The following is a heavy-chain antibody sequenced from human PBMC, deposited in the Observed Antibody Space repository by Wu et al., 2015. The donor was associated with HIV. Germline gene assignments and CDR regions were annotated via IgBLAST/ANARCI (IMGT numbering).Heavy chain of an antibody. CDR2: INPNSGGT. V-gene: IGHV1-2*02. Sequence: QVQLVQSGAEVKKPGSSVKVSCKASGGTFTNYAISWLRQAPGQGLEWMGWINPNSGGTNYAQKFQGRVTMTRDTSISTAYMELSRLRSDDTAVYYCARGDIVVVPAAPLEYFQHWGQGTLVTVSS. CDR1: GGTFTNYA. CDR3: ARGDIVVVPAAPLEYFQH. J-gene: IGHJ1*01. D-gene: IGHD2-2*01.